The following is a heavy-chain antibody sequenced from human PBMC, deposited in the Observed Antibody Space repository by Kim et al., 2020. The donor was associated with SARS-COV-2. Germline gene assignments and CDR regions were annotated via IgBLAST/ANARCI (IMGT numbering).Heavy chain of an antibody. CDR2: GYYLGSA. Sequence: SETLSLTCTVSGGSISRSNFYWAWIRQPPGKGLEWIGSGYYLGSAYYSPSLKSRVTISVDTSKNQFSLNLRSLTATDTAVYYCARQQGRVGGIFYFDFWGQGTLVAVSS. CDR3: ARQQGRVGGIFYFDF. J-gene: IGHJ4*02. D-gene: IGHD3-3*02. CDR1: GGSISRSNFY. V-gene: IGHV4-39*01.